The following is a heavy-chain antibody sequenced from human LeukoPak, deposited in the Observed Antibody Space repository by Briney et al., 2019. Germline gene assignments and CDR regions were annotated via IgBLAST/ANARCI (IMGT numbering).Heavy chain of an antibody. CDR2: IRYDGSHE. Sequence: GGSLRLSCGASGFTFSTHDMHWVRQAPGKGLEWVAFIRYDGSHEYYADSVKGRFTIPRDNSKNTLYLQMNSVRSEDTALYYCAKPSGSGVDYWGQGTRVTVSS. V-gene: IGHV3-30*02. CDR1: GFTFSTHD. D-gene: IGHD1-26*01. J-gene: IGHJ4*01. CDR3: AKPSGSGVDY.